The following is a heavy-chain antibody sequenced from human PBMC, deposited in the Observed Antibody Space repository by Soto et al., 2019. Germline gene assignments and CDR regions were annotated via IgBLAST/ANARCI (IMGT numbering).Heavy chain of an antibody. CDR1: GFSLSIYE. V-gene: IGHV3-48*03. CDR3: AVTMDWNPYYFDY. J-gene: IGHJ4*02. CDR2: VSTSGSLK. D-gene: IGHD1-1*01. Sequence: GSLRLSCAASGFSLSIYEMNWVRQAPGKGLEWLAYVSTSGSLKNYADSVKGRFTISRDNTKNAVYLQMNSLRAEDTAVYYCAVTMDWNPYYFDYWGQGTLVTVSS.